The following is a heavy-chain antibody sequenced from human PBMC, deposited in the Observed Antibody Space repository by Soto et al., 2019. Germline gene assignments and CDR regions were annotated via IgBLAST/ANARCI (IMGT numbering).Heavy chain of an antibody. CDR2: IYYSGST. J-gene: IGHJ6*02. Sequence: QVQLQESGPGLVKPSQTLSLTCTVSGGSISSGGYYWSWIRQHPGKGLEWIGYIYYSGSTYYNQSLKRRVTISVDTYKNQFSLKLSSVTAADTAVYYCARDRGENDYFKLSVWGQGTTVTVSS. D-gene: IGHD4-17*01. CDR3: ARDRGENDYFKLSV. CDR1: GGSISSGGYY. V-gene: IGHV4-31*03.